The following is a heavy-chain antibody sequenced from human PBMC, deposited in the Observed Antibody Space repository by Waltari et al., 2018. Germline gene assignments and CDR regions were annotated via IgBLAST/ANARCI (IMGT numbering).Heavy chain of an antibody. D-gene: IGHD4-4*01. CDR2: IANEARER. V-gene: IGHV3-30*09. CDR1: GFTFRSYA. J-gene: IGHJ6*02. CDR3: AKDWDYSTYYCTAMDV. Sequence: QVHLVESGGGVVPPGTSLRLSCEATGFTFRSYAMHWVRQAPGRGLEWLAAIANEARERYLADSVKGRFAISRDNSNNILYLQMDSLRPEDTAVYYCAKDWDYSTYYCTAMDVWGQGTAVTVAS.